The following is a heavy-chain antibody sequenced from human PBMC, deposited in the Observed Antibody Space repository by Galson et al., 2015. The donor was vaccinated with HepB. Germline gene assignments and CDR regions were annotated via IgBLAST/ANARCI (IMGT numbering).Heavy chain of an antibody. CDR3: ARYSSRGGGLNV. D-gene: IGHD6-19*01. CDR2: SSYNAESYTK. J-gene: IGHJ6*02. Sequence: SLRLSCAASGFTFSDHYMDWVRQAPGKGLEWVGRSSYNAESYTKEYAASVQGRFTISRDDSENSLFLQMNSLKAEDTAVYYCARYSSRGGGLNVWGQGTTVTVSS. V-gene: IGHV3-72*01. CDR1: GFTFSDHY.